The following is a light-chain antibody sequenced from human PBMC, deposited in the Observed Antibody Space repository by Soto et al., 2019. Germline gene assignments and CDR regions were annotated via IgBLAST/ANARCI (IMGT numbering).Light chain of an antibody. CDR2: YDS. CDR3: QVWDSSSDHVV. J-gene: IGLJ2*01. V-gene: IGLV3-21*04. CDR1: NIGSKS. Sequence: SYELTQPPSVSVAPGKTARITCGGNNIGSKSVHWSQQKPGQAPVLVIYYDSDRPSGIPERFSGSNSGNTATLTISRVEAGDEADYYCQVWDSSSDHVVFGEGTKLTVL.